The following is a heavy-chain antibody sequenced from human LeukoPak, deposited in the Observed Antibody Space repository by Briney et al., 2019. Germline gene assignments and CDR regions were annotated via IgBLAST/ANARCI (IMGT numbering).Heavy chain of an antibody. V-gene: IGHV1-2*02. Sequence: ASVKVSCKASGYIFTDYYIHWVRQIPGQGLEWMGWINPNSGGTNYGQKFQGRVTMTRDTSISTTYMEVASLTSDDTAIYYCTRGVAVTNSRHFDLWGQGTLVIVSS. CDR1: GYIFTDYY. CDR3: TRGVAVTNSRHFDL. D-gene: IGHD2-21*02. J-gene: IGHJ4*02. CDR2: INPNSGGT.